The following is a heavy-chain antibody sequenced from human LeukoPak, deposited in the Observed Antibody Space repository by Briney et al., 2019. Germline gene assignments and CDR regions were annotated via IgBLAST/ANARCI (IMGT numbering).Heavy chain of an antibody. CDR3: ARGLGVVVPAAMYESRNNWFDP. V-gene: IGHV4-30-2*01. CDR2: IYHSGST. Sequence: KASETLSLTCAVSGGSISSGGYSWSWIRQPPGKGLEWVGYIYHSGSTYYNPSLKSRVTISVDTSKNQFSLKLSSVTAADTAVYYCARGLGVVVPAAMYESRNNWFDPWGQGTLVTVSS. CDR1: GGSISSGGYS. D-gene: IGHD2-2*01. J-gene: IGHJ5*02.